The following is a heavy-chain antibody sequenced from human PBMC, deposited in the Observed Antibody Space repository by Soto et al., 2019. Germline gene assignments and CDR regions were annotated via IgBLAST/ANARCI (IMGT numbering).Heavy chain of an antibody. V-gene: IGHV1-18*01. D-gene: IGHD6-13*01. J-gene: IGHJ6*02. CDR2: ISGDNVNR. CDR1: GYNLREYG. Sequence: QVHLVQSGVEVKKPGASVKVSCTAHGYNLREYGVSWLRQVTGQGFEWLGWISGDNVNRRSSQTLQDRLTMDTDTSTNTASMELRSLRADDTAVYFCGREGQQLAQEQYFQFNGVDVWGQGTSGTVSS. CDR3: GREGQQLAQEQYFQFNGVDV.